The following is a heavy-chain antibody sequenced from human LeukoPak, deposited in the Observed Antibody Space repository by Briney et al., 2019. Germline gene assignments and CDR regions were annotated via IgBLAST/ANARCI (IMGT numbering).Heavy chain of an antibody. V-gene: IGHV4-34*01. CDR2: INHSGST. D-gene: IGHD3-3*01. Sequence: SETLSLTCAVYGGCFSGYYCRWIRQPPGKGLEWIGEINHSGSTNSNPSFKSRVTIPVDTSKNQFSLKLSSVPAADTAVYYCASGLYDFWSGYYRHYYYYYMDVWGKGTTVTVSS. J-gene: IGHJ6*03. CDR1: GGCFSGYY. CDR3: ASGLYDFWSGYYRHYYYYYMDV.